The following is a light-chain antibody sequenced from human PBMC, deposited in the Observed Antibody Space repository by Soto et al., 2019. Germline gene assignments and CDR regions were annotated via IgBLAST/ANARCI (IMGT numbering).Light chain of an antibody. J-gene: IGLJ1*01. V-gene: IGLV1-51*01. CDR2: DDD. CDR3: GSWDSSLSVYV. CDR1: SSNIGGNS. Sequence: VLTQPPSVSAAPGQKVTISCSGSSSNIGGNSVSWYQQLPGTAPKLLIYDDDQRPSGIPDRFSGSKSGTSATLGITGFQTGDEADYYCGSWDSSLSVYVFGTGTKVTVL.